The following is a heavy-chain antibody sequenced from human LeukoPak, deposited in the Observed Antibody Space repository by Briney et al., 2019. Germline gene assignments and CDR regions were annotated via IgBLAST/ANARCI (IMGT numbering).Heavy chain of an antibody. J-gene: IGHJ1*01. CDR1: GGSIGSNY. CDR3: ARHGGYSSPYLH. D-gene: IGHD6-13*01. CDR2: IYYTGAT. V-gene: IGHV4-59*08. Sequence: SETLSLTCTVSGGSIGSNYWTWIRQPPGKGLEYIGYIYYTGATNYNPSLKSRVTISVDTSKNQFSLKLSSVTAADTAVYCCARHGGYSSPYLHWGQGTLVTVSS.